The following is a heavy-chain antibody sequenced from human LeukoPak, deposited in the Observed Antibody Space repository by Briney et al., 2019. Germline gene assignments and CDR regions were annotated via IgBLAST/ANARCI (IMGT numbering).Heavy chain of an antibody. CDR1: GFNFQAFA. Sequence: GGSLRLSCAASGFNFQAFAMTWVRQRPGRGLEWVAVVHGGGAAQYADSVRGRFIISRDNSQNILYLQMTDLRAEDTAVYWCAKFPHPDTWRVAAFDYGGKGTLVPVSS. D-gene: IGHD2-15*01. J-gene: IGHJ4*02. V-gene: IGHV3-23*01. CDR3: AKFPHPDTWRVAAFDY. CDR2: VHGGGAA.